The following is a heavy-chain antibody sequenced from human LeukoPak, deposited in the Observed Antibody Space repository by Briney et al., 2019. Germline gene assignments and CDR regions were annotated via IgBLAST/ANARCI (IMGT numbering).Heavy chain of an antibody. J-gene: IGHJ5*02. V-gene: IGHV4-59*01. CDR1: GGSISPYY. CDR3: ARSPLSSRTTWTWFDP. Sequence: SETLSLTCTVSGGSISPYYWTWIRQPPGKGLEWIGYVYYNGNTNYNPSLKSRITISVDTSKNQFSLRLKSVTAADTAVYYCARSPLSSRTTWTWFDPWGQGTLVTVSS. CDR2: VYYNGNT. D-gene: IGHD3/OR15-3a*01.